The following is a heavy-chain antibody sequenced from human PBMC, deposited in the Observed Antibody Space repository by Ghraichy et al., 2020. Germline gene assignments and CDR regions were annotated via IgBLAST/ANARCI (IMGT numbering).Heavy chain of an antibody. CDR3: ARAAIGIAARSRPGPLGY. V-gene: IGHV3-66*01. J-gene: IGHJ4*02. CDR2: IYSGGST. CDR1: GFTVSSNY. Sequence: GESLNISCAASGFTVSSNYMSWVRQAPGKGLEWVSVIYSGGSTYYADSVKGRFTISRDNSKNTLYLQMNSLRAEDTAVYYCARAAIGIAARSRPGPLGYWVQGTLDTVSS. D-gene: IGHD6-6*01.